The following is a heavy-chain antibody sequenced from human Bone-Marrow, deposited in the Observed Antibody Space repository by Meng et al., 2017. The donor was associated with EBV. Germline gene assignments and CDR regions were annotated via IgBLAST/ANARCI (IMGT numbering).Heavy chain of an antibody. CDR2: INHSGST. Sequence: QVQLQESGPGLVKPSXXLXLTCAXXGXXXXGYYWSWIRQPPGKGLEWIGEINHSGSTNYNPSLKSRVTISVDTSKNQFSLKLSSVTAADTAVYYCARGRYCSGGSCENAYYYGMDVWGQGTTVTVSS. CDR3: ARGRYCSGGSCENAYYYGMDV. D-gene: IGHD2-15*01. J-gene: IGHJ6*02. CDR1: GXXXXGYY. V-gene: IGHV4-34*01.